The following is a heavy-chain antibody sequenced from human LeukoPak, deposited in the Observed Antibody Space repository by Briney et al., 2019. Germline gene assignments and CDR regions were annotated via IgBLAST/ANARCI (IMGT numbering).Heavy chain of an antibody. CDR1: GAFIISSNYY. CDR3: TRRTYRADFDY. J-gene: IGHJ4*02. D-gene: IGHD3-16*02. V-gene: IGHV4-39*01. Sequence: SETLSLTCNVSGAFIISSNYYWAWIRQPPGKGLEWIGIIYSSGSTQYTPSLKSRVTISADMSKNQFFLKLTSATAADTAVYYCTRRTYRADFDYWGQGSLVTVSS. CDR2: IYSSGST.